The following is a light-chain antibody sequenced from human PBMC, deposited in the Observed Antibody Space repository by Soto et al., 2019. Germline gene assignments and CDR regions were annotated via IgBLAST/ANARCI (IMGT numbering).Light chain of an antibody. V-gene: IGKV1-5*03. CDR1: QSISSW. J-gene: IGKJ1*01. CDR2: KAS. CDR3: QQYNSYST. Sequence: DIQMTQSHSTVSASVGARVTVTGRASQSISSWLAWYQQKPGKAPKLLIYKASSLESGVPSRFSGSGSGTEFTLTISSLQPDDFATYYCQQYNSYSTFGQGTKVDIK.